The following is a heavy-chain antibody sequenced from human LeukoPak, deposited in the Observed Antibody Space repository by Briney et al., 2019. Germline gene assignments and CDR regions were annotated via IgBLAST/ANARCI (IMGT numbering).Heavy chain of an antibody. D-gene: IGHD5-12*01. CDR1: GGFISSSSYS. CDR3: ARDRGDGYDYFWDY. V-gene: IGHV4-39*07. J-gene: IGHJ4*02. Sequence: SETLSLTCTVSGGFISSSSYSWGWIRQPPGKGLEWIGSIYYSGTTYYNLSLKSRVTISVDTSKKHFSLKLSSVTAADTAVYYCARDRGDGYDYFWDYWGQGTLVTVSS. CDR2: IYYSGTT.